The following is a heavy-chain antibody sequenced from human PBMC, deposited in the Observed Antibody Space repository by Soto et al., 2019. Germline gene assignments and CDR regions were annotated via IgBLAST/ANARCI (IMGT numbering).Heavy chain of an antibody. CDR2: ISWKDDK. D-gene: IGHD2-15*01. Sequence: QITLKEAGATLVKPTQTLTLTCTFSGISLSTSGVGLGWIRQPPGEALEWLALISWKDDKENSPSLKSRLTNTQRSRINQLVLPMTYMDPVDPATYYFPPRPEYGGNCYFYYWGQGTLVTVSS. CDR1: GISLSTSGVG. V-gene: IGHV2-5*01. CDR3: PPRPEYGGNCYFYY. J-gene: IGHJ4*02.